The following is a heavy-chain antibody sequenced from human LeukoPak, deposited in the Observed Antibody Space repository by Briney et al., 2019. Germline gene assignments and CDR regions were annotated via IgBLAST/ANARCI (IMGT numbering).Heavy chain of an antibody. J-gene: IGHJ4*02. CDR3: ARGLGYSYGYGIDY. V-gene: IGHV3-30-3*01. D-gene: IGHD5-18*01. CDR1: GFTFSGYP. Sequence: PGGSLGLSCAASGFTFSGYPIHWVRQAPGKGLEWVAVISYDGSNKYYADSVKGRFTISRDNSKNTLYLQMNSLRAEDTAVYYCARGLGYSYGYGIDYWGQGTLVIASS. CDR2: ISYDGSNK.